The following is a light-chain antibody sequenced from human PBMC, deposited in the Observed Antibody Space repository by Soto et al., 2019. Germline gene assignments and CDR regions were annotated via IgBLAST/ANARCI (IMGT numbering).Light chain of an antibody. J-gene: IGKJ1*01. CDR2: GAS. CDR1: QSVSSSY. Sequence: EIVLTQSPGTLSLSPGERATLSCRAIQSVSSSYLAWYQQKPGQAPRLLIYGASSRATGIPDRFSGSGSGTDFTLTISRLEPEDFAVYYCHQYGSSSWTFGQGTKVDIK. V-gene: IGKV3-20*01. CDR3: HQYGSSSWT.